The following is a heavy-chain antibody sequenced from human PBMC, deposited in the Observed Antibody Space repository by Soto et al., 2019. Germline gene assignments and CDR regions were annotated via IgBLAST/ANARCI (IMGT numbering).Heavy chain of an antibody. CDR2: ISWHSGSI. CDR1: GFTFDDYS. CDR3: ASGDLAAVAGYFEY. J-gene: IGHJ4*02. V-gene: IGHV3-9*01. D-gene: IGHD6-19*01. Sequence: EVQLVESGGGLVQPGGSLRLSCAASGFTFDDYSMHWVRQAPGRGLEWVSGISWHSGSIDYADSVKGRFTISRDNAKNFLYMEMNSRRPEDTAFYYYASGDLAAVAGYFEYWGQGTLYSFSS.